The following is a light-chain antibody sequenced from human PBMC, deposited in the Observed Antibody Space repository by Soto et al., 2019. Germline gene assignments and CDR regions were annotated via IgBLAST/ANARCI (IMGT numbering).Light chain of an antibody. Sequence: SYELTQPPSVSVAPGKTARITCGGTNIGSKSVHWYQQKPGQAHVLVIYYDSDRPSGIPERFSGSNSGNTATLTISRVEAGDEADYYCQVWDSSSDHPNWVFGGGTKLTVL. CDR3: QVWDSSSDHPNWV. V-gene: IGLV3-21*04. CDR2: YDS. CDR1: NIGSKS. J-gene: IGLJ3*02.